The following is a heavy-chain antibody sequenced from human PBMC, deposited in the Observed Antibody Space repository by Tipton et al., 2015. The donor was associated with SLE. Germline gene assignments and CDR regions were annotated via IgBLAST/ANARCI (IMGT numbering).Heavy chain of an antibody. CDR3: ARHEAAYCGGECPGVYYYMDV. D-gene: IGHD2-21*01. Sequence: TLSLTCAVYGGSFSGYYWSWIRQPPGKGLEWIGESHQSGTTNYHPSFKSRVTISVDTSKNQFSLRLSSVTAADTAVYYCARHEAAYCGGECPGVYYYMDVWGKGTTVTVSS. J-gene: IGHJ6*03. CDR2: SHQSGTT. V-gene: IGHV4-34*01. CDR1: GGSFSGYY.